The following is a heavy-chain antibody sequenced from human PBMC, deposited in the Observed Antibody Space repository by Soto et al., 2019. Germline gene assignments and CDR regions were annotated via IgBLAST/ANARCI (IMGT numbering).Heavy chain of an antibody. D-gene: IGHD1-26*01. Sequence: QVQLVQSGAEVRKPGASVKVSCKASGYTFNRHYIQWVRQAPGQGLEWMGMIDPSGGDTNYAKKFQGRVTVTSDTATSTVYVELSSLRSEATAVYYCAERRGVGITRSSFDYWGPGTIVIVSS. CDR3: AERRGVGITRSSFDY. CDR1: GYTFNRHY. V-gene: IGHV1-46*02. J-gene: IGHJ4*02. CDR2: IDPSGGDT.